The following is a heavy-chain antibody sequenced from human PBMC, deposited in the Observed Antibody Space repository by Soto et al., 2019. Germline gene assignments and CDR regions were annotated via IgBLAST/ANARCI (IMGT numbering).Heavy chain of an antibody. CDR1: GDTFSRST. D-gene: IGHD2-8*01. Sequence: QVQLVQSGAEVKNPGSSVKVSCKASGDTFSRSTISWLRQVTGQRLEWMGRIIPVLGVENHAQNFQGRVTITADKSTSTAYLELSSLKSEDTAIYYCASSTAGVYVFHDWGQGTLVTVSS. CDR2: IIPVLGVE. V-gene: IGHV1-69*02. J-gene: IGHJ4*02. CDR3: ASSTAGVYVFHD.